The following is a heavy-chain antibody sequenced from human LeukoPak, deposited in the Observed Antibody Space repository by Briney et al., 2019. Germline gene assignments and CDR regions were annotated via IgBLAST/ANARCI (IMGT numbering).Heavy chain of an antibody. V-gene: IGHV3-23*01. CDR1: GFTFSSYA. J-gene: IGHJ4*02. Sequence: GGSLRLSCAASGFTFSSYAMSWVRQAPGKGLEWVSAISGSGGSTYYADSVKGRFTISRDNSKNTLYPQMNSLRAEDTAVYYCAKVEGGWTAAGPNFDYWGQGTLVTVSS. D-gene: IGHD6-13*01. CDR2: ISGSGGST. CDR3: AKVEGGWTAAGPNFDY.